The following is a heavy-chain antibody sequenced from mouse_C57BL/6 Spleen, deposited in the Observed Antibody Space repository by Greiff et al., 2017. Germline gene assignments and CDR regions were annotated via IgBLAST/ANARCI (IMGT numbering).Heavy chain of an antibody. CDR3: AKNYGNFLYYFDD. Sequence: EVKLVESGGGLVKPGGSLKLSCAASGFTFSDYGMHWVRQAPEKGLEWVAYISSGSSTIYYADTVKGRFTISRDNAKNTLFLQMTSLRSEDTAMYYCAKNYGNFLYYFDDWGQGTTLTVSS. V-gene: IGHV5-17*01. CDR1: GFTFSDYG. D-gene: IGHD2-1*01. CDR2: ISSGSSTI. J-gene: IGHJ2*01.